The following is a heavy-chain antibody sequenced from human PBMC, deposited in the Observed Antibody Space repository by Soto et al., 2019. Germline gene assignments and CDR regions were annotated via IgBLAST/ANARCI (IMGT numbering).Heavy chain of an antibody. CDR1: AFIFSNYV. V-gene: IGHV3-23*01. CDR2: ISGSGFGT. Sequence: XGSLIVCCPASAFIFSNYVMSWVGAGPGKGLEWVSGISGSGFGTYYADSVKGRFTIARDSSRNMLYLQMNGLRAEDTAVYYCAKGGSSSESYDYWEQGTLCTVSS. CDR3: AKGGSSSESYDY. J-gene: IGHJ4*02. D-gene: IGHD6-6*01.